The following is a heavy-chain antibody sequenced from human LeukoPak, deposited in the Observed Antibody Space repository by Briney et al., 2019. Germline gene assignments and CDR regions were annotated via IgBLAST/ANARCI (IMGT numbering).Heavy chain of an antibody. CDR3: ARGIRSGPDYYMDV. Sequence: KTSETLSLTCTVSGGSISSYYWSWIRQPAGKGLEWIGRIYTSGSTNYNPSLKSRVTMSVDTSKNQFSLKLSSVTAADTAVYYCARGIRSGPDYYMDVWGKGTTVTVSS. CDR1: GGSISSYY. D-gene: IGHD3-3*01. CDR2: IYTSGST. J-gene: IGHJ6*03. V-gene: IGHV4-4*07.